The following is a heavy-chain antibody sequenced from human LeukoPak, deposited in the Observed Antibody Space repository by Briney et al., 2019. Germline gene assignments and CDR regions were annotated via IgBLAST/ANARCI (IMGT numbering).Heavy chain of an antibody. Sequence: SETLSLTCTVSGGSISRGGYYWGWIRQPPGKGLGWIGSIYYSGSTYYDPSLKSRVTISVDTSKNQFSLKLRSVTAADTAVYYCARRLGGSGSYYYWGQGTLVTVSS. CDR3: ARRLGGSGSYYY. CDR2: IYYSGST. J-gene: IGHJ4*02. CDR1: GGSISRGGYY. V-gene: IGHV4-39*01. D-gene: IGHD3-10*01.